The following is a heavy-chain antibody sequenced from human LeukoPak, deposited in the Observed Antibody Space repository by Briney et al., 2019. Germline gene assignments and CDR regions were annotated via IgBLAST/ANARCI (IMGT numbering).Heavy chain of an antibody. D-gene: IGHD3-3*01. CDR3: TRGPSITIFGVDGDY. CDR2: IRCKAYGGTT. Sequence: GGSLSLSCTASGFTCGDYVMSWVRPARGQGREWVGFIRCKAYGGTTEYAPSVKGRFTNSRDDSKSNSYQQMNSLKTEDTAVYYCTRGPSITIFGVDGDYWGQGTLVTVSS. J-gene: IGHJ4*02. CDR1: GFTCGDYV. V-gene: IGHV3-49*04.